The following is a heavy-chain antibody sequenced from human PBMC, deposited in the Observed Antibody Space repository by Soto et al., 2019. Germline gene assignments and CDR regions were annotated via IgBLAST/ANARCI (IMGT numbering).Heavy chain of an antibody. CDR2: IKQDGSEK. CDR3: ARGDYYDSSGPFLDVFDI. V-gene: IGHV3-7*04. D-gene: IGHD3-22*01. Sequence: FTFSSYWMSWVRQAPGKGLEWVANIKQDGSEKWYVDSVKGRFTMSRDNAKNSLYLQMNSLRAEDTAVYYCARGDYYDSSGPFLDVFDIWGLLTMATV. J-gene: IGHJ3*02. CDR1: FTFSSYW.